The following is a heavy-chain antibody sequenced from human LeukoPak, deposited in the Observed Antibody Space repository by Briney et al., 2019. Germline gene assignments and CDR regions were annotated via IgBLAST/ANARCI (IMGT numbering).Heavy chain of an antibody. J-gene: IGHJ4*02. CDR2: IWYDGSNK. CDR3: ARDSRAVAGPPFFDY. CDR1: GFTFSSYS. V-gene: IGHV3-33*01. D-gene: IGHD6-19*01. Sequence: GGSLRLSCAASGFTFSSYSMHWVRQAPGKGLEWVAVIWYDGSNKYYADSVKGRFTISRDNSKNTLYLQMNSLRAEDTAVYYCARDSRAVAGPPFFDYWGQGTLVTVSS.